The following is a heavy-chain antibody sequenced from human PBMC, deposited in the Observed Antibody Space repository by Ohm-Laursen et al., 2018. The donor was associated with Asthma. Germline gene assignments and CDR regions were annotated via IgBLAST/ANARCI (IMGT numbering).Heavy chain of an antibody. CDR2: ISYDGSNK. CDR3: VRAHSGSYSYAFDI. D-gene: IGHD1-26*01. CDR1: GFTFSSYA. J-gene: IGHJ3*02. Sequence: SLRLSCTASGFTFSSYAMHWVRQAPGKGLEWVAVISYDGSNKYYADSVRGRFTISRDNSKNTLYLQMNSLRGEDTAVYYCVRAHSGSYSYAFDIWGQGTVVTVSS. V-gene: IGHV3-30*14.